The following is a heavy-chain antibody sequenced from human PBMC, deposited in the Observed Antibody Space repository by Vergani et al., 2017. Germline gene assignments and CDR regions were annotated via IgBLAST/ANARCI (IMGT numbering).Heavy chain of an antibody. V-gene: IGHV3-30*02. D-gene: IGHD3-10*01. CDR2: IRSDESRR. J-gene: IGHJ4*02. CDR3: ARGLGSDKEGVRLYY. CDR1: GFTFNSYG. Sequence: QVQLVESGGGVVQPGGSLRLSCAASGFTFNSYGMHWVRQAPGKGLEWVASIRSDESRRYYGDSMEGPFTISRDNSKNTLYLQVNSLRAEDTAVYYCARGLGSDKEGVRLYYWGQGTLVTVSS.